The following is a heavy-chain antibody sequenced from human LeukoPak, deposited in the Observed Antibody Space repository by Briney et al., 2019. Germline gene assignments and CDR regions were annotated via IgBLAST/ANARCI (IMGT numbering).Heavy chain of an antibody. CDR3: AKGTGYYVYFFDY. D-gene: IGHD3/OR15-3a*01. J-gene: IGHJ4*02. CDR1: GFTFSTYA. CDR2: ISGGGGST. V-gene: IGHV3-23*01. Sequence: GGSLRLSCAASGFTFSTYAMSWVRQAPGKGLEWVSAISGGGGSTYYADSVQGRFTISRDNSENTLYLQMNSLRAEDTAVYYCAKGTGYYVYFFDYWGQGTLVTVSS.